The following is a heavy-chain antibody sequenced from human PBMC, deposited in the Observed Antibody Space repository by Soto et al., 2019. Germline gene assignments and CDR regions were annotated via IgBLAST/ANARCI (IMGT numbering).Heavy chain of an antibody. CDR3: ARGRRTSSLYGGFDP. V-gene: IGHV4-34*01. CDR2: INHSGST. CDR1: GGSFSGSY. Sequence: SETPSLTCAVYGGSFSGSYWSWIRQPPGKGLEWIGEINHSGSTNYNPSLKSRGTRSVDTSKNQFSLKLSSVTAADTAVYYSARGRRTSSLYGGFDPWGQGTLVTVSS. J-gene: IGHJ5*02. D-gene: IGHD6-13*01.